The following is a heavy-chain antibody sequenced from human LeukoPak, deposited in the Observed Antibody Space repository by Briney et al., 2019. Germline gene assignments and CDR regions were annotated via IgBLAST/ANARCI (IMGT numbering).Heavy chain of an antibody. D-gene: IGHD3-10*01. CDR2: IIPIFGTA. J-gene: IGHJ6*04. Sequence: GASVKVSCKASGGTFSSYAISWVRQAPGQGLEWMGGIIPIFGTANYAQKFQGRVTITADESTSTAYMELSSLRSEDTAVYYCASYYGSGSYHRDYYYGMDVWDKGTTVTVSS. CDR3: ASYYGSGSYHRDYYYGMDV. V-gene: IGHV1-69*01. CDR1: GGTFSSYA.